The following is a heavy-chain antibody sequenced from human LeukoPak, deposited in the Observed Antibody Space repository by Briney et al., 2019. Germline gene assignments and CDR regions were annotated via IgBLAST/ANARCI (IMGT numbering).Heavy chain of an antibody. CDR3: ARGFTSFGVV. D-gene: IGHD3-3*01. Sequence: GGSLRLSCAAPGFIFSSYEMNWVRQAPGKGLEWVSFISSSGGSTTFYADSVKGRFTTSRNNAKNSLYLQMNSLRAEDTAVYYCARGFTSFGVVWGQGTQVTVSS. CDR2: ISSSGGSTT. CDR1: GFIFSSYE. J-gene: IGHJ4*02. V-gene: IGHV3-48*03.